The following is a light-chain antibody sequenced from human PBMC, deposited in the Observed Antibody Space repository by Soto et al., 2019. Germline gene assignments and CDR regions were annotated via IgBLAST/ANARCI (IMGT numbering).Light chain of an antibody. V-gene: IGKV3-20*01. CDR2: GAS. Sequence: EIVLTQSPGTLSLSPGERATLSCRASQSVSSNNLAWYQQRPGQAPRVVIYGASTRATGIPERFSGSGSGTDFTLTISRLEPEDFAVYYCQQYSSSPFTFGPGTKVDIK. J-gene: IGKJ3*01. CDR1: QSVSSNN. CDR3: QQYSSSPFT.